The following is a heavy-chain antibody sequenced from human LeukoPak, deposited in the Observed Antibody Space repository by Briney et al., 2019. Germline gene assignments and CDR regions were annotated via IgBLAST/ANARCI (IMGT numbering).Heavy chain of an antibody. CDR2: IIPIFGTA. D-gene: IGHD3-3*01. Sequence: GSSVKVSCKASGGTFSSYAISWVRQAPGQGLEWMGGIIPIFGTANYAQKFQGRVTITADESTSTAYMELSSLRSEDTAVYYCARGLTIFGVVTTFFDYWGQGTLVTVSS. J-gene: IGHJ4*02. CDR1: GGTFSSYA. V-gene: IGHV1-69*01. CDR3: ARGLTIFGVVTTFFDY.